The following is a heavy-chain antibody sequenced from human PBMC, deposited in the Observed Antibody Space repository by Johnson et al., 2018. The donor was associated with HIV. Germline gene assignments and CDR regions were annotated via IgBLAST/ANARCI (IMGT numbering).Heavy chain of an antibody. J-gene: IGHJ3*02. Sequence: QVQLVESGGGVVQPGRSLRLSCAASGFTFSTYPMHWVRQAPGKGLEWVAVISYDGGNKYYADSVKGRFTISRDNAKNTLHLQMNSLRGEDTAVYYCARGGRYSESVNDAHDIWGQGTKVTVSS. V-gene: IGHV3-30*04. CDR3: ARGGRYSESVNDAHDI. D-gene: IGHD1-26*01. CDR1: GFTFSTYP. CDR2: ISYDGGNK.